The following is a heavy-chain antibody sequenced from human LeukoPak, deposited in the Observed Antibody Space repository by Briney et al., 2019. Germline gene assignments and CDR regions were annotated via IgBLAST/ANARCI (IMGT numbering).Heavy chain of an antibody. CDR3: ARVPGYCSSTSCYQNGVDV. CDR1: GGSFSGYY. CDR2: INHSGST. V-gene: IGHV4-34*01. J-gene: IGHJ6*02. Sequence: SETLSLTCAVYGGSFSGYYWSWIRQPPGKGLEWIGEINHSGSTNYNPSLKSRVTISVDTSKNQFSLKLSSVTAADTAVYYCARVPGYCSSTSCYQNGVDVWGQGTTVTVSS. D-gene: IGHD2-2*01.